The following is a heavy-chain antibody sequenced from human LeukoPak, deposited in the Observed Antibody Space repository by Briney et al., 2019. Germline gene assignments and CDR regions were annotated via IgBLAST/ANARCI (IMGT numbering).Heavy chain of an antibody. CDR3: STDWWGQQAAGAVKGAEGDFQL. V-gene: IGHV3-15*01. CDR1: GFTFSDAW. D-gene: IGHD6-13*01. CDR2: IKSKVNGETT. Sequence: PGGSLRLSCAASGFTFSDAWMTWVRQAPGKGLEWVGRIKSKVNGETTNYAEAVKGRFTISRDDSENTLYLQMNSLKTEDTAMYYCSTDWWGQQAAGAVKGAEGDFQLWGQGTLVTVSS. J-gene: IGHJ1*01.